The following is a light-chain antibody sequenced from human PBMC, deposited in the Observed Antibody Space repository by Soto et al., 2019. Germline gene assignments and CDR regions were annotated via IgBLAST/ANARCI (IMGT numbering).Light chain of an antibody. CDR2: GAS. J-gene: IGKJ2*01. CDR3: EQYDSSPYT. V-gene: IGKV3-20*01. Sequence: ETVLTQSPGTLSLSPGERATLSCRASQSVSSTHFAWYQHKRGQAPRLLIDGASSRETGNPDTFSGSGSGTDFTLTISRLEPEDFAVYYCEQYDSSPYTFGQGTKLEMK. CDR1: QSVSSTH.